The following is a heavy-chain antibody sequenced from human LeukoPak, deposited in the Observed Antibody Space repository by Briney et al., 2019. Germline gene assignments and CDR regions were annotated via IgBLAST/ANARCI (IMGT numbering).Heavy chain of an antibody. D-gene: IGHD2-2*01. CDR3: ARADIVVVPAAKNYGMDV. CDR1: GGSFSGYY. J-gene: IGHJ6*04. V-gene: IGHV4-34*01. CDR2: INHSGST. Sequence: SETLSLTCTVYGGSFSGYYWSWIRQPPGKGLEWIGEINHSGSTNYNPSLKSRVTISVDTSKNQFSLKLSSVTAADTAVYYCARADIVVVPAAKNYGMDVWGKGTTVTVSS.